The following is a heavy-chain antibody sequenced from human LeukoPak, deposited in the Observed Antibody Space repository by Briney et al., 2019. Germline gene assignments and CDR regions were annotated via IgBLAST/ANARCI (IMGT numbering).Heavy chain of an antibody. CDR1: GGSFSGYY. Sequence: SETLSLTRAVYGGSFSGYYWSWLRQPPGKGLEWIGEINHSGSTNYNPSLKSRVTISVDTSKNQFSLKLSSVTAADTAVYYCARSNSSGWYDYYYGMDVWGQGTTVTVSS. D-gene: IGHD6-19*01. J-gene: IGHJ6*02. V-gene: IGHV4-34*01. CDR2: INHSGST. CDR3: ARSNSSGWYDYYYGMDV.